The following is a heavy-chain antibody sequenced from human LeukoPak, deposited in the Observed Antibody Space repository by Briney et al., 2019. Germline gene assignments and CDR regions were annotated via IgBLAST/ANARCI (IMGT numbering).Heavy chain of an antibody. J-gene: IGHJ4*02. CDR1: GFTFSDYY. Sequence: GGSLRLSCAASGFTFSDYYMSWIRQAPGKGLEWVSYISSSSSYTNYADSVKGRFTISRDNAKNSLYLQMNSLRAEDTAVCYCARDGDYYGSGSYYKENVFDYWGQGTLVTVSS. D-gene: IGHD3-10*01. CDR3: ARDGDYYGSGSYYKENVFDY. V-gene: IGHV3-11*05. CDR2: ISSSSSYT.